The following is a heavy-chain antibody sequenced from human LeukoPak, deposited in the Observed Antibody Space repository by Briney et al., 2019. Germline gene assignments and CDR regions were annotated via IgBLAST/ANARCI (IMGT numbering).Heavy chain of an antibody. Sequence: ASVKISCKASGYTLTSYDINWVRQATGQGLEWMGWMNPNSGRTGYAQNFQGRITITRNTSISTAYMELSSLRSEDTAVYYCTRYRELLREVDYWGQGTLVTVSS. D-gene: IGHD1-26*01. CDR1: GYTLTSYD. V-gene: IGHV1-8*01. CDR2: MNPNSGRT. J-gene: IGHJ4*02. CDR3: TRYRELLREVDY.